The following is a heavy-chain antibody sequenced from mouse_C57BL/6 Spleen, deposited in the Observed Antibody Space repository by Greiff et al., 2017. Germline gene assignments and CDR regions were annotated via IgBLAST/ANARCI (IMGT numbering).Heavy chain of an antibody. CDR1: GYAFTNYL. CDR2: INPGSGGT. J-gene: IGHJ3*01. V-gene: IGHV1-54*01. D-gene: IGHD3-2*02. Sequence: VQLQQSGAELVRPGTSVKVSCKASGYAFTNYLIEWVKQRPGQGLEWIGVINPGSGGTNYNEKFKGKATLTADKSSSTAYMQLSSLTSEDSAVYFCAREGTAQSAWFAYWGQGTLVTVSA. CDR3: AREGTAQSAWFAY.